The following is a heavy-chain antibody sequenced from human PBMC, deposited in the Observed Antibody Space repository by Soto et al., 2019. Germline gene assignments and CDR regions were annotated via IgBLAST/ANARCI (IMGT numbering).Heavy chain of an antibody. V-gene: IGHV1-3*01. J-gene: IGHJ4*02. CDR2: INAGNGDT. CDR1: GYISTSYA. CDR3: ARELQGLYYFDF. D-gene: IGHD4-4*01. Sequence: ASVKVSCKTSGYISTSYAMHWVRQAPGQRLEWMGWINAGNGDTKYSQKFQGRVTITRDTSANTAFMELSSLRSEDTAIYYCARELQGLYYFDFWGQGTLVTVS.